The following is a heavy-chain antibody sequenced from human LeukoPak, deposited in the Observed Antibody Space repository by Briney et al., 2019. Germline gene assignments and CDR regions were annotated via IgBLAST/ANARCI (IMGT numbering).Heavy chain of an antibody. J-gene: IGHJ2*01. D-gene: IGHD3-22*01. Sequence: SVKVSCKASGITFTNSAVQWVRQARGQRLEWIGWIVVGSGNTNYAQKFQERVTITRDMSTSTAYMELSSLRSEDTAVYYCAADSYYDSSGYSFLWYFDLWGRGTQITASS. V-gene: IGHV1-58*01. CDR2: IVVGSGNT. CDR3: AADSYYDSSGYSFLWYFDL. CDR1: GITFTNSA.